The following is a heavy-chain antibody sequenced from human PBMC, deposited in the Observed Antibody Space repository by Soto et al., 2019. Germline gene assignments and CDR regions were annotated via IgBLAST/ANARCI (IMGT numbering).Heavy chain of an antibody. CDR2: IYYSGIT. J-gene: IGHJ4*02. CDR1: GGSISSYY. V-gene: IGHV4-59*08. D-gene: IGHD4-17*01. CDR3: ARRYGGTIDY. Sequence: SETLSLTCTVSGGSISSYYWSWIRQPPGKGLEWIGYIYYSGITNYNPSLKSRVTISVDTSKNQFSLKLSSVTAADTAVYYCARRYGGTIDYWGEGTLVTAPQ.